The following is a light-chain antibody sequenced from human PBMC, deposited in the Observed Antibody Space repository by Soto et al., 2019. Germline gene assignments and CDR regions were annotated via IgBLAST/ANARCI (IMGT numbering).Light chain of an antibody. V-gene: IGLV1-40*01. Sequence: QSVLTQPPSVSGAPGQXVTISCTGSSSNIGAGYDVHWYQQLPGTAPKLLIYGNSNRPSGVPDRFSGSKSGTSASLAITGLQAEDEADYYCQSYDSSLSGSVVFGGGTKLTVL. CDR3: QSYDSSLSGSVV. J-gene: IGLJ2*01. CDR2: GNS. CDR1: SSNIGAGYD.